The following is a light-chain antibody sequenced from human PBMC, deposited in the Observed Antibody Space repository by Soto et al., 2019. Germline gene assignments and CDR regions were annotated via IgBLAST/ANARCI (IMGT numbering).Light chain of an antibody. J-gene: IGLJ1*01. CDR3: SSYGSTSVYV. CDR1: SSDVGGYNY. V-gene: IGLV2-14*01. Sequence: QSVLTQPASVSGSPGQSITISCTGTSSDVGGYNYVSWYQQYPGKAPKLMIYEVTHRPSGVSNRFSGSKSGNTASLTISGLQAEDEANYYCSSYGSTSVYVFXTGTKVTVL. CDR2: EVT.